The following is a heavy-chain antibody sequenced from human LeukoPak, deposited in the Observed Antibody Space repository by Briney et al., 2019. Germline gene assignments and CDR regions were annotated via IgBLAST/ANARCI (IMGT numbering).Heavy chain of an antibody. J-gene: IGHJ4*02. CDR2: INHRGST. V-gene: IGHV4-34*01. CDR3: ARHQWLVTYFDY. D-gene: IGHD6-19*01. Sequence: SNTLSLTCAANGGSFSRYYWSWIRQPPGKGLEWIGEINHRGSTYYNPSLKSRVTISVDTSKNQFSLKLSSVTAADTAVYYCARHQWLVTYFDYWGQGTLVTVSS. CDR1: GGSFSRYY.